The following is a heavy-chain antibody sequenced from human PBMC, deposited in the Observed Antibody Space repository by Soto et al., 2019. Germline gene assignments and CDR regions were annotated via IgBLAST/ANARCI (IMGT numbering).Heavy chain of an antibody. CDR2: IYWDDDR. Sequence: SGPKLGNPTQTLTLNFTFSVFSLSITGVGVGWVRQPPGKALEWLALIYWDDDRRYSPSLKSRLTITKDTSKNQVVLTMTNMDPVDTATYYCTQSIDTTMALDLWGQGTLVTVSS. D-gene: IGHD5-18*01. CDR3: TQSIDTTMALDL. CDR1: VFSLSITGVG. V-gene: IGHV2-5*02. J-gene: IGHJ4*02.